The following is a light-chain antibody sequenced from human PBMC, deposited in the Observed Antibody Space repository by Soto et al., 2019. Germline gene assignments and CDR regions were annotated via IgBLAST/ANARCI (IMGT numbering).Light chain of an antibody. J-gene: IGKJ1*01. V-gene: IGKV3-20*01. Sequence: EIVLTQSPGTLSLSPVERATLSCMASQSVSNNYLAWYQQKPGQAPRLLICGASNRATGIPDMFGGSGCGTDFTLTISRLEAEDFAVYYWQQYGSSGTFGQGTKVDI. CDR2: GAS. CDR1: QSVSNNY. CDR3: QQYGSSGT.